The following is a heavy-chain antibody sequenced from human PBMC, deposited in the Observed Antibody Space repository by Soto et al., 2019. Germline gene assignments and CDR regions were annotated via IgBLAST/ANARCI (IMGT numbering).Heavy chain of an antibody. J-gene: IGHJ6*02. V-gene: IGHV3-23*01. Sequence: GGSLRLSCAASGFTFSSYAMSWVRQAPGKGLEWVSAISGSGGRIYYADSVKGRFTISRDNSRNTLYLQMNYLSAEDTAVYYCAKQQGPGTPYYYAMDVWGQGTTVTVSS. CDR3: AKQQGPGTPYYYAMDV. CDR1: GFTFSSYA. CDR2: ISGSGGRI. D-gene: IGHD1-1*01.